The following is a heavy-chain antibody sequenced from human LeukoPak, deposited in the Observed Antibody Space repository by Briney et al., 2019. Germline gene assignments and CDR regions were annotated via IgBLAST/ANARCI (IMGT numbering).Heavy chain of an antibody. CDR3: AKDYAVGSIDY. V-gene: IGHV3-23*01. CDR2: ISRSGEST. D-gene: IGHD3-16*01. CDR1: GFTFSGFA. J-gene: IGHJ4*02. Sequence: GGSLRLSCAASGFTFSGFAMSWIRQAPGKGLEWVSSISRSGESTFYADSVRGQFTISRDNSKNTVSLQMESLRAEDTALYYCAKDYAVGSIDYWGQGTPVTVSS.